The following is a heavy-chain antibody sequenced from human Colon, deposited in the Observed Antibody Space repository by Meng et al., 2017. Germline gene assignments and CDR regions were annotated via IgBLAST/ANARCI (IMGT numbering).Heavy chain of an antibody. CDR3: ARLVTTVTTGNWFDP. Sequence: QLQLQEAGPGLAKPSEPLSLTCTVSGASINIGSYYWAGVRQAPGKGLEWIGSIHNSGKTYYNSSLKSRVTILVDTSKNQFSLKLTSVTAADTAVYLCARLVTTVTTGNWFDPWGQGTLVTVSS. CDR1: GASINIGSYY. J-gene: IGHJ5*02. CDR2: IHNSGKT. V-gene: IGHV4-39*07. D-gene: IGHD4-17*01.